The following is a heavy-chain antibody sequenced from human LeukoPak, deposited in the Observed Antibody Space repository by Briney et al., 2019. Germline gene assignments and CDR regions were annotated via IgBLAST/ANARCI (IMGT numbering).Heavy chain of an antibody. CDR3: ARNRNDYGDYVHDY. D-gene: IGHD4-17*01. V-gene: IGHV3-48*03. J-gene: IGHJ4*02. CDR1: GFTFSSYE. Sequence: GGSLRLSCAASGFTFSSYEMNWVRQAPGKGLEWVSYISSSGSTIYYADSVKGRFTISRDNAKNSLYLQMNSLRAEDTAVYYCARNRNDYGDYVHDYWGQGTLVTVSS. CDR2: ISSSGSTI.